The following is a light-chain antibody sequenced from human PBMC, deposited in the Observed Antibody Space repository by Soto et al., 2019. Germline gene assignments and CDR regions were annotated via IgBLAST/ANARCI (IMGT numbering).Light chain of an antibody. Sequence: EIVLTQSPATLSLSPGEGATLSCRASQSVSTYLAWYQQKPGQTPRLLIYDISTRAPGIPARFSGSGSATDFTLTISSLEPEDFAVYHCQQRSHWPPVTFGQGTRLEIK. CDR3: QQRSHWPPVT. CDR1: QSVSTY. J-gene: IGKJ5*01. V-gene: IGKV3-11*01. CDR2: DIS.